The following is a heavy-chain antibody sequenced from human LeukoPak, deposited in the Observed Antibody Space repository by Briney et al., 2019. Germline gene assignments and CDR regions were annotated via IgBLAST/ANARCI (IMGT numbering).Heavy chain of an antibody. D-gene: IGHD6-19*01. CDR2: INWNGDST. J-gene: IGHJ4*02. CDR1: GFSFDDYG. Sequence: GGSLRLSCAASGFSFDDYGLTWVRQAPGKGLEWVSGINWNGDSTDYADSVKGRFTISRDNAKNSLYLQMNNLRAEDTAVYYCARDNAGSGWVYWGQGTLVTVSS. V-gene: IGHV3-20*04. CDR3: ARDNAGSGWVY.